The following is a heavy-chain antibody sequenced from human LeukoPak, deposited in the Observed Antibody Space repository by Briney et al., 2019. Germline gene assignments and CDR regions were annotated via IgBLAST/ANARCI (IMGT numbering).Heavy chain of an antibody. CDR3: AIEVYYDSSGQYYFDY. D-gene: IGHD3-22*01. V-gene: IGHV4-31*03. CDR1: GGSISSGGYY. Sequence: SQTLSLTCTVSGGSISSGGYYWSWIRQHPGKGLEWIGYIYYSGSTYYNPSLKSRVTISVDTSKNQFSLKLSSVTAADTAVYYCAIEVYYDSSGQYYFDYWGQGTLATVSS. J-gene: IGHJ4*02. CDR2: IYYSGST.